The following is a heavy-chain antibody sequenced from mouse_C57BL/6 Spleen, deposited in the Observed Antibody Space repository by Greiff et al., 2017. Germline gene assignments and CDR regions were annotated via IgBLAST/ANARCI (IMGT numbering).Heavy chain of an antibody. CDR1: GYTFTSYW. J-gene: IGHJ4*01. V-gene: IGHV1-72*01. Sequence: QVQLQQSGAELVKPGASVKLSCKASGYTFTSYWMHWVKQRPGRGLEWIGRIDPNSGGTKYNEKFKSKATLTVDKPSSTAYMQLSSLTSEDSAVXYCARADYYGSSYRNYAMDYWGQGTSVTVSS. CDR3: ARADYYGSSYRNYAMDY. CDR2: IDPNSGGT. D-gene: IGHD1-1*01.